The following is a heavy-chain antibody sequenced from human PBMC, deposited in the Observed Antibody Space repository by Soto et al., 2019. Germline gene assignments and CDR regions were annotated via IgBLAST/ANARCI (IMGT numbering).Heavy chain of an antibody. V-gene: IGHV4-59*08. Sequence: QVQLQESGPGLVKPSETLSLNCSVSGGSIGTYFWGWIRQPPGKGLEWIGHIYYSGSTSYNPSLRSRVTISLDTSKNQFSLRLRSVSAADTAVYYCARSYGDLPDCWGQGTLVTVSS. D-gene: IGHD4-17*01. CDR1: GGSIGTYF. CDR2: IYYSGST. J-gene: IGHJ4*02. CDR3: ARSYGDLPDC.